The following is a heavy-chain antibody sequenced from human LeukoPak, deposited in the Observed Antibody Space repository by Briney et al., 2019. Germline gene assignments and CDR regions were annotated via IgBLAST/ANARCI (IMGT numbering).Heavy chain of an antibody. CDR3: AREPRLAVY. J-gene: IGHJ4*02. CDR2: ISGSGNSI. V-gene: IGHV3-11*01. Sequence: GRSLRPSCAGSGFAFSDYYMTWIRQAPGRGLEFISYISGSGNSIVYSDSVKGRFTISRDNAKNSLYLQMNSLRDEDTAVYYWAREPRLAVYWGQGTLVTVSS. CDR1: GFAFSDYY. D-gene: IGHD6-19*01.